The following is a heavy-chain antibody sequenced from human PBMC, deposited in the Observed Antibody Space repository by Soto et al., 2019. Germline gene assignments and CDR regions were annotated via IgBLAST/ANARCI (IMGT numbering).Heavy chain of an antibody. CDR1: GYTFTSYA. D-gene: IGHD2-15*01. CDR3: ARDITYCSGGSCYYMDV. Sequence: ASVKVSCKASGYTFTSYAMHWVRQAPGQRLEWMGWINAGNGNTKYSQKFQGRVTITRDTSASTAYMELSSLRSEDTAVYYCARDITYCSGGSCYYMDVWGKGTTVTVSS. CDR2: INAGNGNT. J-gene: IGHJ6*03. V-gene: IGHV1-3*01.